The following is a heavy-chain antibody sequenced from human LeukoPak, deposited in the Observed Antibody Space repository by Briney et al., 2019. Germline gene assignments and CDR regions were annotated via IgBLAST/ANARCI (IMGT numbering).Heavy chain of an antibody. CDR1: GFTFSSYS. D-gene: IGHD6-6*01. Sequence: GSLRLSCAASGFTFSSYSMNWVCQAPGKGLEWVSSISSSSSYIYYADSVKGRFTISRDNAKSSLYLQMNSLRAEDTAVYYCARDLPVEYSSSQYFDYWGQGTLVTVSS. J-gene: IGHJ4*02. CDR3: ARDLPVEYSSSQYFDY. CDR2: ISSSSSYI. V-gene: IGHV3-21*01.